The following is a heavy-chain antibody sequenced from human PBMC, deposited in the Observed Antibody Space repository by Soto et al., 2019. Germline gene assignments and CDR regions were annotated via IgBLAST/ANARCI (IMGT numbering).Heavy chain of an antibody. CDR2: FDPEDGET. V-gene: IGHV1-24*01. CDR3: ATTSSVLNLGGYYDSSGLHAFDI. Sequence: ASVKVSCKVSGYTLTELSMHWVRQAPGKGLEWMGGFDPEDGETIYAQKFQGRVTMTEDTSTDTAYMELSSLRSEDTAVYYCATTSSVLNLGGYYDSSGLHAFDIWGQGTMVTVSS. D-gene: IGHD3-22*01. CDR1: GYTLTELS. J-gene: IGHJ3*02.